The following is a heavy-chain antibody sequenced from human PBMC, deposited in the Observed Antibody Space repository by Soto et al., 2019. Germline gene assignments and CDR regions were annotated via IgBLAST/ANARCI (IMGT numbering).Heavy chain of an antibody. D-gene: IGHD6-6*01. Sequence: ASVKVSCKASGYTFTGYYMHWVRQAPGQGLEWMGWINPNSGGTNYAQKFQGRVTMTRGTSISTAYMELSRLRSDDTAVYYCARDPTSSSSFFDYWGQGTLVTVSS. J-gene: IGHJ4*02. CDR1: GYTFTGYY. V-gene: IGHV1-2*02. CDR3: ARDPTSSSSFFDY. CDR2: INPNSGGT.